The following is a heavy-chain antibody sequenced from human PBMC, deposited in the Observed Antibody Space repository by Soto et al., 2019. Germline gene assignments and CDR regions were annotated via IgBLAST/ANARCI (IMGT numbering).Heavy chain of an antibody. CDR3: VYGSGSYYNSLQAFDI. Sequence: SVKVSCKASGGTFSSYAISWVRQAPGQGLEWMGGIIPIFGTANYAQKFQGRVTITADASTSTAYMELSSLRSEDTAVYYCVYGSGSYYNSLQAFDIWRQGTMVTVSS. CDR2: IIPIFGTA. J-gene: IGHJ3*02. V-gene: IGHV1-69*13. D-gene: IGHD3-10*01. CDR1: GGTFSSYA.